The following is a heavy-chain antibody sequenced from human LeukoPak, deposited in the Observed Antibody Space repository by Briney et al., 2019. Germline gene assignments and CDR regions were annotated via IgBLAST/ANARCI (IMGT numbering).Heavy chain of an antibody. V-gene: IGHV4-34*01. J-gene: IGHJ4*02. Sequence: PSETLSLTCAVYGGSFSGYYWSWIRQPPGKGLEWIGEINHSGSTNYNPSLKSRVTISVDTSKNQFSLKLSSVTAAGTAVYASSPRGYSYGYQVYWGQGTLVTVPS. CDR2: INHSGST. CDR3: SPRGYSYGYQVY. CDR1: GGSFSGYY. D-gene: IGHD5-18*01.